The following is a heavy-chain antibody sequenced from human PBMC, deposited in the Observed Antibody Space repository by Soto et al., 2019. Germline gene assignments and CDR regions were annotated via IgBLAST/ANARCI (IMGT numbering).Heavy chain of an antibody. V-gene: IGHV6-1*01. CDR2: TYYSSKWYN. Sequence: QPLSHTFTISGNSISYNGWNWIRQSPSRGLECLGRTYYSSKWYNDYAVSVKSRITINPDTSKNQFSLQLNSVTPEDTAVYYCTRGWLRQGFDYWGQGTLVTVS. J-gene: IGHJ4*02. CDR3: TRGWLRQGFDY. D-gene: IGHD5-12*01. CDR1: GNSISYNG.